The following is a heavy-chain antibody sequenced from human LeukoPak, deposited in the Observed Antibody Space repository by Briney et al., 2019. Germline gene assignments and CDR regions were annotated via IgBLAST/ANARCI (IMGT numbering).Heavy chain of an antibody. CDR2: FDPEDGET. J-gene: IGHJ4*02. V-gene: IGHV1-24*01. CDR3: ATDRGYYDSSGHTVDY. Sequence: ASVKVSCKVSGYTLTELSMHWVRQAPGKGLEWMGGFDPEDGETIYAQKFQGRVTMTEDTSTDTAYMELSSLRSEDTAVYYCATDRGYYDSSGHTVDYWGQGTLVTVSS. D-gene: IGHD3-22*01. CDR1: GYTLTELS.